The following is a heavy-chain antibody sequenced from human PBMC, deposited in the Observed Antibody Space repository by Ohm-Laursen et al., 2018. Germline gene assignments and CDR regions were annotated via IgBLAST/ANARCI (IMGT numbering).Heavy chain of an antibody. V-gene: IGHV4-59*08. CDR1: GDSIGGYY. Sequence: GTLSLTCTVSGDSIGGYYWSWIRQPPGKGLEWIGYIYYSGSTNYNPSLKSRVTISVDTSKNQFSLRLISVTAADTAVYYCARHKTAAGNLFDPWGQGTLVIVSS. D-gene: IGHD6-13*01. J-gene: IGHJ5*02. CDR3: ARHKTAAGNLFDP. CDR2: IYYSGST.